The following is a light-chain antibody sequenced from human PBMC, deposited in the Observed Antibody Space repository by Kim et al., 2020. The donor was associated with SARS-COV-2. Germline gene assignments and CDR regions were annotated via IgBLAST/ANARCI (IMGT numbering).Light chain of an antibody. CDR1: QSVSSSY. CDR2: GAS. J-gene: IGKJ3*01. CDR3: QQYGSSPFT. Sequence: LSPGERATLSCRASQSVSSSYLAWYQKKPGQAPRLLIYGASSRATGIPDRFSGSGSGTDFILTISRLEPEDFAVYYCQQYGSSPFTFGPGTKVDIK. V-gene: IGKV3-20*01.